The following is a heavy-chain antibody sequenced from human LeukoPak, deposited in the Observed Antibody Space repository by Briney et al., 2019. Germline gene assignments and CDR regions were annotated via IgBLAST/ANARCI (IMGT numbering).Heavy chain of an antibody. CDR3: ARVGYSSGCIDY. V-gene: IGHV3-74*01. J-gene: IGHJ4*02. Sequence: GGSLRLSCAASGFTFSSYWMHWVRQAPGKGLVWVSRISGDGSSTNYADSVKGRFTISRDNAKNSLYLQMNSLRAEDTAVYYCARVGYSSGCIDYWGQGTLVTVSS. D-gene: IGHD6-19*01. CDR1: GFTFSSYW. CDR2: ISGDGSST.